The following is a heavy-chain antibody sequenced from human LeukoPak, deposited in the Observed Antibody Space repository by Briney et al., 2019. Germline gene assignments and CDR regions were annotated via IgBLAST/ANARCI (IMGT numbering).Heavy chain of an antibody. CDR3: ARDLAFDI. Sequence: GGXXRLSCAASGFTFSSNYMSWVRQAPGKGLEWVSDIYSGGSRYYADSVKGRFTISRDNSKNTLYLQMNSLRAEDTAVYYCARDLAFDIWGQGTMVTVSS. CDR2: IYSGGSR. J-gene: IGHJ3*02. V-gene: IGHV3-66*02. CDR1: GFTFSSNY.